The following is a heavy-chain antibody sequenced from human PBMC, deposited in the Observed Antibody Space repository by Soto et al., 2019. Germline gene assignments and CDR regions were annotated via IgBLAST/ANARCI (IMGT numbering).Heavy chain of an antibody. D-gene: IGHD2-21*02. J-gene: IGHJ3*02. Sequence: QVQLQESGPGLVKPSQTLSLTCTVSGGSISSGGYYWSWIRQHPGKGLEWIGYIYYSGSTYYNPSHKSRVTISVDTSKNQFSLKLSSVTAADTAVYYCAREAVVVTAAFDIWGQGTMVTVSS. CDR1: GGSISSGGYY. CDR3: AREAVVVTAAFDI. V-gene: IGHV4-31*03. CDR2: IYYSGST.